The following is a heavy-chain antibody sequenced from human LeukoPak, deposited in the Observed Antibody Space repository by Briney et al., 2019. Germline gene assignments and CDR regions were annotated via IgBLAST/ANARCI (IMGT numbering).Heavy chain of an antibody. CDR2: IYPGDSDT. CDR3: ARQLWLTGYYYFDY. V-gene: IGHV5-51*01. J-gene: IGHJ4*02. Sequence: RTGESLKISCKGSGYSFTKYWIGWVRQMPGKGLERMGIIYPGDSDTRYSPSFQGQVTISADKSNSTTYLQWSSLRTSDTAMYYCARQLWLTGYYYFDYWGQGTLVTVSS. D-gene: IGHD3-9*01. CDR1: GYSFTKYW.